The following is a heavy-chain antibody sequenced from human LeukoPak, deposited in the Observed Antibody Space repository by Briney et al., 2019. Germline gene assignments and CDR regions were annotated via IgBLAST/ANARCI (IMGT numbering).Heavy chain of an antibody. J-gene: IGHJ6*02. Sequence: GASVKVSCKASGYTFTSYDINWVRQATGQGLEWMGWMNPNSGNTGYARKFQGRVTMTRNTSISTAYMELSSLRSEDTAVYYCAREDPGYYDFWSGYYPNYYYGMDVWGQGTTVTVSS. D-gene: IGHD3-3*01. CDR3: AREDPGYYDFWSGYYPNYYYGMDV. CDR2: MNPNSGNT. V-gene: IGHV1-8*01. CDR1: GYTFTSYD.